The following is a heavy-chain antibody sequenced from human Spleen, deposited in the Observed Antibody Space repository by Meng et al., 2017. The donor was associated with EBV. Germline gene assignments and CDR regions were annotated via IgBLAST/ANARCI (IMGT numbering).Heavy chain of an antibody. CDR2: ISNSGTTI. J-gene: IGHJ4*02. CDR1: GFIFSDSY. CDR3: ARGNGNYDAFDS. Sequence: VALVGSVGGLVKPGGSLRLSCASSGFIFSDSYMTWIRQTPGKGLEWISYISNSGTTIKYADSVKGRFTISRDNAKNSLYLHMNSLGAEDTAVYYCARGNGNYDAFDSWGQGTLVTVSS. D-gene: IGHD1-7*01. V-gene: IGHV3-11*01.